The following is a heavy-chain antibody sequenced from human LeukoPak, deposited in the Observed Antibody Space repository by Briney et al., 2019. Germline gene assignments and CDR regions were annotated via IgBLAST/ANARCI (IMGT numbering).Heavy chain of an antibody. Sequence: PSETLSLTCTVSGGSISRYYWSWIRQPPGKGLEWIGYINYSGSTKYNPSLKSRVTISVDTSKNQFSLKLSSVTAADTAIYYCASDITGTTKYASDIWGQGTMVSVSS. CDR3: ASDITGTTKYASDI. CDR1: GGSISRYY. CDR2: INYSGST. D-gene: IGHD1-14*01. V-gene: IGHV4-59*08. J-gene: IGHJ3*02.